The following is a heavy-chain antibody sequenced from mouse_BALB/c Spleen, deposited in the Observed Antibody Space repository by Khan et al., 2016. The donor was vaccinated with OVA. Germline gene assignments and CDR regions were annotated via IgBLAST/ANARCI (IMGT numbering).Heavy chain of an antibody. J-gene: IGHJ3*01. CDR3: TRLGTTGWFAY. V-gene: IGHV1S135*01. D-gene: IGHD2-13*01. CDR1: GYSFTSYY. CDR2: IDPFNGGT. Sequence: VQLQQSGPELMKPGASVKISCKASGYSFTSYYIHWVKQSHGQSLEWIGYIDPFNGGTNYNQKFKGKATLTVDKSSSTAYMHLSSLTSEDSAVYYCTRLGTTGWFAYWGQGTLVTVSA.